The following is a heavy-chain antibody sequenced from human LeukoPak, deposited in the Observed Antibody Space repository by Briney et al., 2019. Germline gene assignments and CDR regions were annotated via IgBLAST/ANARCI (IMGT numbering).Heavy chain of an antibody. CDR1: GGSISSYY. CDR2: IYYSGST. CDR3: ARDPPLRHYGMDV. V-gene: IGHV4-59*01. D-gene: IGHD2-15*01. J-gene: IGHJ6*02. Sequence: SETLYLTCTVSGGSISSYYWSWIRQPPGKGLEWIGYIYYSGSTNYNPSLKSRVTISVDTSKNQFSLKLSSVTAADTAVYYCARDPPLRHYGMDVRGQGTTVTVSS.